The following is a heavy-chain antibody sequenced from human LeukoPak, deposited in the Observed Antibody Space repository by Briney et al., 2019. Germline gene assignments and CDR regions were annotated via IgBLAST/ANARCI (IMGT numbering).Heavy chain of an antibody. CDR1: GFTFSRYG. CDR2: INHSGST. V-gene: IGHV4-34*01. J-gene: IGHJ4*02. D-gene: IGHD6-6*01. CDR3: ARHQGGYSSSGFDY. Sequence: GSLRLSCGASGFTFSRYGMYWIRQPPGKGLEWIGEINHSGSTNYNPSLKSRVTISVGTSKNQFSLKLSSVTAADTAVYYCARHQGGYSSSGFDYWGQGTLVTVSS.